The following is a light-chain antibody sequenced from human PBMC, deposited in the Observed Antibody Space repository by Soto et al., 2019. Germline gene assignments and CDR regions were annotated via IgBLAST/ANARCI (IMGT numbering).Light chain of an antibody. J-gene: IGLJ2*01. CDR3: QTWDTGISVV. CDR1: SGHSNYA. CDR2: LNNDGSH. Sequence: QLVLTQSPSASASLGASVKLTCTLSSGHSNYAIAWHQQQPEKGPRYLMKLNNDGSHSKGDGIPDRFSGSSSGAERYLTISSLQSEDESDYYCQTWDTGISVVVGGGTKLTVL. V-gene: IGLV4-69*01.